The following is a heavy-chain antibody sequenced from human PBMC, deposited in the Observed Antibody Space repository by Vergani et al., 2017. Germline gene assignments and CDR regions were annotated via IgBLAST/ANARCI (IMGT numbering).Heavy chain of an antibody. V-gene: IGHV3-48*03. CDR3: ARYIVAFDF. CDR2: ISSSSGSTI. J-gene: IGHJ3*01. D-gene: IGHD2-15*01. Sequence: EVQLVESGGGLVQPGGSLRLSCAASGFSFSDFEMNWVRQASGKGLEWLSYISSSSGSTIYYADSVKGRFTISRDNAENTLYLQMNSLRAEDTAVYYCARYIVAFDFWGQGTMVTVSS. CDR1: GFSFSDFE.